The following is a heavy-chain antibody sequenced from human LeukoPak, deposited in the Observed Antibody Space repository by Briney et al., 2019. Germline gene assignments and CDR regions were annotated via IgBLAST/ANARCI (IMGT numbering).Heavy chain of an antibody. Sequence: GESLRLSCAASGFSFSTYTMNWARQAPGKGLEWVSSISGSSSYIYYADSVKGRLTISRDNAKNSLYLQMNSLRAEDTAIYYCASHFWNYYRIDYWGQGILVTVSS. V-gene: IGHV3-21*01. CDR3: ASHFWNYYRIDY. CDR1: GFSFSTYT. J-gene: IGHJ4*02. CDR2: ISGSSSYI. D-gene: IGHD3-3*02.